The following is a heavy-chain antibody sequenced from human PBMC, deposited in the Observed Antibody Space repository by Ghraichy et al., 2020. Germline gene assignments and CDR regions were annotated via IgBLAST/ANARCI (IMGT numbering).Heavy chain of an antibody. Sequence: SETLSLTCTVSGDSISTYYWSWIRQPAGKGLEWIGRIYTSGSTNYNPSLKSRVTMSVDTSKNQFSLKLNSVTAADTAVYYCARDSSGYYTPDYYYYGMDVLGQGTTVTVSS. D-gene: IGHD3-22*01. CDR3: ARDSSGYYTPDYYYYGMDV. CDR1: GDSISTYY. V-gene: IGHV4-4*07. CDR2: IYTSGST. J-gene: IGHJ6*02.